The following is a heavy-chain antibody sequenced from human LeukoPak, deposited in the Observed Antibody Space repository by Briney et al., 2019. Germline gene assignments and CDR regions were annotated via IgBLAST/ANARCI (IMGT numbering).Heavy chain of an antibody. CDR2: IKSKTDGGTT. CDR1: GFTFSNAW. Sequence: PGGSLRLSCAASGFTFSNAWMSWVRHAPGKGLEWVGRIKSKTDGGTTDYAAPVKGRFTISRDDSKNTLYLQMNSLKTEDTAVYYCTTDHRQTGYSSSWSYYYYYGMDVWGQGTTVTVSS. CDR3: TTDHRQTGYSSSWSYYYYYGMDV. J-gene: IGHJ6*02. D-gene: IGHD6-13*01. V-gene: IGHV3-15*01.